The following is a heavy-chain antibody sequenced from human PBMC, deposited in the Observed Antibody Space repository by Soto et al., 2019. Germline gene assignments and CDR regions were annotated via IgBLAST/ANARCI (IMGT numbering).Heavy chain of an antibody. Sequence: EVQLVESGGGLVQPGGSLRLSCAASGFTVSTKYMSWVRQAPGKGLEGVSVIYSGGSTFYADSVRGRFTISRDNSKHTVNLQMHSLRAEDTAVYYCARDPWDADYWGQGTLVNGSS. CDR1: GFTVSTKY. D-gene: IGHD1-26*01. CDR3: ARDPWDADY. V-gene: IGHV3-66*01. CDR2: IYSGGST. J-gene: IGHJ4*02.